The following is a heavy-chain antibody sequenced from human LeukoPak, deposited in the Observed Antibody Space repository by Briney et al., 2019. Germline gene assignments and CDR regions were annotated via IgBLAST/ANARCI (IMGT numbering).Heavy chain of an antibody. CDR2: ISDNGGNT. D-gene: IGHD1-26*01. CDR1: GFTLSSYG. V-gene: IGHV3-23*01. CDR3: ANEYSKGDV. Sequence: GRSLRLSCAASGFTLSSYGMHWVRQAPGKGLEWVSSISDNGGNTYYADSVKGRFTISRDNSKNTLYLQMNSLRVEDAAIYYCANEYSKGDVWGQGTMVTVSS. J-gene: IGHJ3*01.